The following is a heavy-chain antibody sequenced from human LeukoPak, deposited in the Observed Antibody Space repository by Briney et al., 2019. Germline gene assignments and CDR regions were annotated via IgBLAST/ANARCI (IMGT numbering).Heavy chain of an antibody. D-gene: IGHD1-26*01. J-gene: IGHJ5*02. CDR3: ARWRWELLWFDP. V-gene: IGHV1-18*01. Sequence: ASVKVSCKASGYTFTSYGISWVRQAPGQGLEWMGWISAYNGNTNYAQKFQGRVTVTTDTSTSTAYMELRSLRSDGTAVYYCARWRWELLWFDPWGQGTLVTVSS. CDR1: GYTFTSYG. CDR2: ISAYNGNT.